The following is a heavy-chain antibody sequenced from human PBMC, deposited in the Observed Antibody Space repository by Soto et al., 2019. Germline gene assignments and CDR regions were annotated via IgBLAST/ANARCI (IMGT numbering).Heavy chain of an antibody. V-gene: IGHV1-18*01. CDR2: ISAYDGKT. J-gene: IGHJ5*02. D-gene: IGHD3-3*01. Sequence: GASVKVSCKTSGYTFNTYGINWVRLAPGQGLELMGWISAYDGKTTYAEKFQGRVTLTTDTSTSTACMELRSLRSDDTAIYYCARDPHEFWTSYWFDPWGQGTPVTVSS. CDR3: ARDPHEFWTSYWFDP. CDR1: GYTFNTYG.